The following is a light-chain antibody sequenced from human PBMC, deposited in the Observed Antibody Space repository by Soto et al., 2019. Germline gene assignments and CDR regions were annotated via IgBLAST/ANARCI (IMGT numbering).Light chain of an antibody. J-gene: IGKJ3*01. CDR1: QSVSSSY. CDR3: QQYGSSPPT. Sequence: EIVLTQSPGTLSLSPGERAALSCRASQSVSSSYLAWYQQKPGQAPRLLIYRASSRVTGIPDRFSGSGSGTDFTLTVSRLETEDFAVYYCQQYGSSPPTFGPGTKVDIK. V-gene: IGKV3-20*01. CDR2: RAS.